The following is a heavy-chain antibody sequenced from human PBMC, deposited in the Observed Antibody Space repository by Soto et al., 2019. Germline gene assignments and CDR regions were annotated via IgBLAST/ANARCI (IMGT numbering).Heavy chain of an antibody. J-gene: IGHJ4*02. CDR2: IYGGGDGT. CDR1: GFTFSNYA. Sequence: GGCLRLSCAASGFTFSNYAVKWVRQAAGKGLEWVSTIYGGGDGTHYADSVKGRFTISRDNSNNTLYLQLNSLSAEDTDVYYCANNRGHEPPYYSDSWGQGTLVNVSS. CDR3: ANNRGHEPPYYSDS. V-gene: IGHV3-23*01.